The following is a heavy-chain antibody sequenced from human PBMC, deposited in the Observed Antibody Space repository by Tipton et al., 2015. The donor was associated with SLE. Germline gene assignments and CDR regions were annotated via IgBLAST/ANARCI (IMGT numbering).Heavy chain of an antibody. D-gene: IGHD4-17*01. Sequence: SLRLSCAVSGFPFSDYYMSWIRQAPGKGLEWVAYISNSGSTIYYADSMKGRFTISRDNAKETLYLQLNSLRPEDTGLYFCAKDVFPLTTERFDSWGQGTLVTVSS. V-gene: IGHV3-11*04. CDR1: GFPFSDYY. CDR3: AKDVFPLTTERFDS. J-gene: IGHJ4*02. CDR2: ISNSGSTI.